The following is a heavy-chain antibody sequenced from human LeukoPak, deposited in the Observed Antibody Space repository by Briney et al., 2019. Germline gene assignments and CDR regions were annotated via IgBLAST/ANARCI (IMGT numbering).Heavy chain of an antibody. CDR3: ARAMGLYHFDY. D-gene: IGHD3-10*01. J-gene: IGHJ4*02. V-gene: IGHV3-11*01. CDR2: ISSSGSTI. Sequence: GGSLRLSCAASGFTFSSYAMSWIRQAPGKGLEWVSYISSSGSTIYYADSVKGRFTISRDNAKNSLYLQMNSLRAEDTAVYYCARAMGLYHFDYWGQGTLVTVSS. CDR1: GFTFSSYA.